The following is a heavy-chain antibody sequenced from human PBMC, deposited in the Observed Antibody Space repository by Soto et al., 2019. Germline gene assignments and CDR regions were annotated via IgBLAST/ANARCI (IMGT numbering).Heavy chain of an antibody. V-gene: IGHV3-33*01. CDR1: GFTFSSYG. CDR3: ARDVRGDCSSTSCSSYYYYYGMDV. Sequence: GGSLRLSCAASGFTFSSYGMHWVRQAPGKGLEWVAVIWYDGSNKYYADSVKGRFTISRDNSKNTLYLQMNSLRAEDTAVYYCARDVRGDCSSTSCSSYYYYYGMDVWGQGTTVTVSS. CDR2: IWYDGSNK. D-gene: IGHD2-2*01. J-gene: IGHJ6*02.